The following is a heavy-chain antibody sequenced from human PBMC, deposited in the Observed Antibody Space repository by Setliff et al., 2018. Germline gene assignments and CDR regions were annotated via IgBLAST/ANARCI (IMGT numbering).Heavy chain of an antibody. D-gene: IGHD4-17*01. V-gene: IGHV3-7*03. CDR2: IDPDGIGK. CDR1: GFTFNQYW. Sequence: GGSLRLSCAASGFTFNQYWMTWVRQAPGKGLEWVANIDPDGIGKYYIDSVRGRFTISRDGSKNTLYLLMNSLRGDDTASYYCARDPNGDYVGAFDPWGQGILVTVSS. CDR3: ARDPNGDYVGAFDP. J-gene: IGHJ5*02.